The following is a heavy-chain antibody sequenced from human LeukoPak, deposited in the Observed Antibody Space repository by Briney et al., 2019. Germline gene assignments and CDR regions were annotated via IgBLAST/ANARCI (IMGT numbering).Heavy chain of an antibody. V-gene: IGHV1-2*02. CDR3: ARTRFALDY. Sequence: GASVKVSCKASGYTFTSYYMHWVRQAPGQGLEWMGIINPNSGGTNYAQKFQGRVTMTRDTSISTAYMELSRLRSDDTAVYYCARTRFALDYWGQGTLVTVSS. CDR2: INPNSGGT. D-gene: IGHD3-16*01. J-gene: IGHJ4*02. CDR1: GYTFTSYY.